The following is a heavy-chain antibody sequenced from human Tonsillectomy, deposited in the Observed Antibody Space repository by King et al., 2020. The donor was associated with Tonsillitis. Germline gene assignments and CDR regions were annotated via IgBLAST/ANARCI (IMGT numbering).Heavy chain of an antibody. Sequence: VQLVESGGGLVQPGGSLRLSCAASGFTFSSYWMHWVRQAPGKGLVWVSRINSDGSSTSYADSVKGRFTISRENAKNTLYLQMNSLRAEETAVYYCARAPPPRGSLRYFDYWGQGTLVTVSS. D-gene: IGHD5-12*01. CDR2: INSDGSST. CDR1: GFTFSSYW. V-gene: IGHV3-74*01. CDR3: ARAPPPRGSLRYFDY. J-gene: IGHJ4*02.